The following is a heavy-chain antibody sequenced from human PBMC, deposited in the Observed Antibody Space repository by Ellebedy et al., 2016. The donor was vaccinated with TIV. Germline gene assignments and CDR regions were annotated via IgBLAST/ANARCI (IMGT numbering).Heavy chain of an antibody. CDR3: VRQEYYDFWSGYKSHYVMDV. D-gene: IGHD3-3*01. CDR2: IYPGNSNT. J-gene: IGHJ6*02. V-gene: IGHV5-51*01. CDR1: GYSFASFW. Sequence: GESLKISCKGSGYSFASFWIHWVRQMPGKGLEWMGLIYPGNSNTTYSPSFQGQVTMSADKSTTTAYLQWSSVKASETAIYYCVRQEYYDFWSGYKSHYVMDVWGQGTTVTVSS.